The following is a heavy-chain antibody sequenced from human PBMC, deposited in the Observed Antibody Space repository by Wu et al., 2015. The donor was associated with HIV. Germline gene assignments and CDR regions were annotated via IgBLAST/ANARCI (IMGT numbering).Heavy chain of an antibody. D-gene: IGHD3-22*01. Sequence: QVQLVQSGAEVKKPGASVKVSCKASGYTFTSYDINWVRQATGQGLEWMGWMNPNSGNTGYAQKFQGIVTMTRNTSISTAYMELSSLRSEDTAVYYCARGQRSHYYDSSGSDYYGMDVVGPRDHGHRLL. CDR2: MNPNSGNT. J-gene: IGHJ6*02. CDR1: GYTFTSYD. V-gene: IGHV1-8*01. CDR3: ARGQRSHYYDSSGSDYYGMDV.